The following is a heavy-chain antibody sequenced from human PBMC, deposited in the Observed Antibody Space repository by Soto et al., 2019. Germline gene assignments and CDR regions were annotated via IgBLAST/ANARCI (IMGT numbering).Heavy chain of an antibody. CDR1: GGSISSGDYY. D-gene: IGHD3-3*01. CDR3: ARTYDSNWFDP. J-gene: IGHJ5*02. CDR2: IYYSGST. V-gene: IGHV4-30-4*01. Sequence: SETLSLPCPVSGGSISSGDYYWSWIRQPPGKGLEWIGYIYYSGSTYYNPSLKSRVTISVDTSKNQFSLKLSSVTAADTAVYYCARTYDSNWFDPWGQGTLVTVSS.